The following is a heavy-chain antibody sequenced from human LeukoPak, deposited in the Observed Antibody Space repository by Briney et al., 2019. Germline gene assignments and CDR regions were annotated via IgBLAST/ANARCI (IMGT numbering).Heavy chain of an antibody. D-gene: IGHD1-26*01. CDR3: AKVRTYGSYYAYDY. V-gene: IGHV3-30*02. CDR2: IRYVGSNK. CDR1: GFTFSSYG. Sequence: GGSLRLSCAASGFTFSSYGMHWVRQAPGKGLEWVAFIRYVGSNKYYADSVKGRFTISRDNSKNTLYLQMNSLRAEDTAVYYCAKVRTYGSYYAYDYWGQGTLVTVSS. J-gene: IGHJ4*02.